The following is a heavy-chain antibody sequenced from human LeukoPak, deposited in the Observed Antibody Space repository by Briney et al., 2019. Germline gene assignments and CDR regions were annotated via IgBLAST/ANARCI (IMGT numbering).Heavy chain of an antibody. D-gene: IGHD3-3*01. CDR2: ISGSGGST. CDR3: AKGDEPHDFWSAYYGVSTD. J-gene: IGHJ4*02. CDR1: GFTFSSYG. V-gene: IGHV3-23*01. Sequence: GGSLRLSCAASGFTFSSYGMSWVRQAPGKGLEWVSAISGSGGSTYYADSVKGRFTISRDNSKNTLYLQMNSLRAEDTAVYYCAKGDEPHDFWSAYYGVSTDWGQGTLVTVSS.